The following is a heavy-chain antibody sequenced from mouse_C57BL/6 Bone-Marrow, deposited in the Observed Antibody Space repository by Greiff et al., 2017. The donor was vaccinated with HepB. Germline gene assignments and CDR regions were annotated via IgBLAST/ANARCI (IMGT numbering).Heavy chain of an antibody. Sequence: VMLVESGAELARPGASVKLSCKASGYTFTSYGISWVKQRTGQGLEWIGEIYPRSGNTYYNEKFKGKATLTADKSSSTAYMELRSLTSEDSAVYFCAMIYYDNSAWFAYWGQGTLVTVSA. J-gene: IGHJ3*01. V-gene: IGHV1-81*01. D-gene: IGHD2-1*01. CDR2: IYPRSGNT. CDR3: AMIYYDNSAWFAY. CDR1: GYTFTSYG.